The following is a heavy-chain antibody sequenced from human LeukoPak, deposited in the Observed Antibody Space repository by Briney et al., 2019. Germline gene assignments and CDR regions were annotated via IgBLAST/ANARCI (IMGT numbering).Heavy chain of an antibody. CDR3: AKLVGANDY. V-gene: IGHV3-23*01. CDR1: GFTFSTFA. J-gene: IGHJ4*02. D-gene: IGHD1-26*01. CDR2: IFPSGGEI. Sequence: HPGGSLRLSCAASGFTFSTFAMIWVRQPPGKGLEWVSSIFPSGGEIHYADSVRGRFTISRDNSKSTLSLQMNSLRAEDTAVYYCAKLVGANDYWGQGTLVTVSS.